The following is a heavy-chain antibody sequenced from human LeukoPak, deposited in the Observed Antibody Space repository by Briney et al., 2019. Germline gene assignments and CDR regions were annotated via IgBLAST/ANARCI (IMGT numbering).Heavy chain of an antibody. CDR3: AARGYCSSTSCFPY. CDR2: ISSSSSYI. J-gene: IGHJ4*02. D-gene: IGHD2-2*01. V-gene: IGHV3-21*01. CDR1: GFTFSSYS. Sequence: GGSLRLSCAASGFTFSSYSMNWVRQAPGKGLEWVSSISSSSSYIYYADSVKGRFTISRDNAKNSLYLQMNSLRAEDTAVYYCAARGYCSSTSCFPYWGQGTLVTVSS.